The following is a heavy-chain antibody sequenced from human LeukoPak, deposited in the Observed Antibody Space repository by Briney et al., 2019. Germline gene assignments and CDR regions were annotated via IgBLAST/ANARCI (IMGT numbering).Heavy chain of an antibody. Sequence: GSVKVSCKASGYTFTSYYMHWVGQAPGQGLEWMGIINPSGGSTSYAQKFQGRVTMTRDMSTSTDYMELSSLRSEDTTVYYCARDNSVEDTAWWFDPWGQGTLVTVSS. CDR1: GYTFTSYY. D-gene: IGHD4-23*01. J-gene: IGHJ5*02. CDR2: INPSGGST. CDR3: ARDNSVEDTAWWFDP. V-gene: IGHV1-46*01.